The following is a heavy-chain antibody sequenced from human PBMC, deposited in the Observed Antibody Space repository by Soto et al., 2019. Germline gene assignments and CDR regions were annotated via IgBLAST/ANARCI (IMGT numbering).Heavy chain of an antibody. J-gene: IGHJ4*02. CDR1: GGSFSGYY. Sequence: QVQLQQWGAGLLKPSETLSLTCAVCGGSFSGYYWSWIRQPPGKGLEWIGVINHSGSTNYNPSLKSRVTISVDTSKNQFSRELSSVTAADTAVYYCATRITVYCSGGSCYWIDYWGQGTLVTVSS. V-gene: IGHV4-34*01. CDR2: INHSGST. D-gene: IGHD2-15*01. CDR3: ATRITVYCSGGSCYWIDY.